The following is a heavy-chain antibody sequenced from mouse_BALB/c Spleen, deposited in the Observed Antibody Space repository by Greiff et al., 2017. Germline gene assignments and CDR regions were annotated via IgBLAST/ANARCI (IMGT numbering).Heavy chain of an antibody. CDR1: GFSLTSYG. J-gene: IGHJ4*01. Sequence: VQLVESGPDLVAPSQSLSITCTVSGFSLTSYGVHWVRQPPGKGLEWLVVIWSDGSTTYNSALKSRLSISKDNSKSQVFLKMNSLQTDDTAMYYCARHGGYGSYAMGYWGQGTSVTVSS. V-gene: IGHV2-6-2*01. D-gene: IGHD1-1*01. CDR3: ARHGGYGSYAMGY. CDR2: IWSDGST.